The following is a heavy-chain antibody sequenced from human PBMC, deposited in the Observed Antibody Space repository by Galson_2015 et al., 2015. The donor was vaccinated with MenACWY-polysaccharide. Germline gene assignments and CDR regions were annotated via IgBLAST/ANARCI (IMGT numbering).Heavy chain of an antibody. D-gene: IGHD4-17*01. CDR3: AGIPSTETSYGRSDP. Sequence: SLTCSVSGGSISSGSHHWTWIRQLPGKGLEWIGYIYYSGNTYYNPSLKSRLTISRDTSKNQFSLNLSSVSDADTAVYYCAGIPSTETSYGRSDPWGQGTLVTVSS. V-gene: IGHV4-31*03. CDR2: IYYSGNT. J-gene: IGHJ5*02. CDR1: GGSISSGSHH.